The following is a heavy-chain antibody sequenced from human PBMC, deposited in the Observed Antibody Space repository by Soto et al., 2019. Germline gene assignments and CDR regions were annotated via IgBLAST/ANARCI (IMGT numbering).Heavy chain of an antibody. CDR3: ARYGSGYYGMDV. CDR1: GGTFSSYA. D-gene: IGHD3-10*01. CDR2: IIPIFGTA. Sequence: SVKVSCKASGGTFSSYAISWVRQAPGQGLEWMGGIIPIFGTANYAQKFQGRVTITADESTSTAYMELSSLRSEDTAVYYCARYGSGYYGMDVWGQGTTVTVSS. V-gene: IGHV1-69*13. J-gene: IGHJ6*02.